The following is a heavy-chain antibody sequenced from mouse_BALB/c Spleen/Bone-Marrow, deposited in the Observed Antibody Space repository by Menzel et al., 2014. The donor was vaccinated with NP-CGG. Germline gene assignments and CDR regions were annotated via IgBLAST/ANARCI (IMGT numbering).Heavy chain of an antibody. CDR3: ARKDYGSRGGYFDV. J-gene: IGHJ1*01. V-gene: IGHV2-9*02. CDR2: IWAGGST. CDR1: GFSLTNYG. D-gene: IGHD1-1*01. Sequence: VQGVESGPGLVAPSQSLSITCTVSGFSLTNYGVHWVRQPPGKGLEWLGLIWAGGSTNYNSALMSRLSISKDNSKSQVFLKMNSPQTDDTAMYYCARKDYGSRGGYFDVWGAGTTVTVSS.